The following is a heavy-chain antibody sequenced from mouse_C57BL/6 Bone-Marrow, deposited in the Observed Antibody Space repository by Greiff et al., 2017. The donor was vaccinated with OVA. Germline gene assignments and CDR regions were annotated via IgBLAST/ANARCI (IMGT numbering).Heavy chain of an antibody. CDR1: GFNIKNTY. CDR3: ARRRYYYGSSPYYLDY. Sequence: EVQLQQSVAELVRPGASVKLSCTASGFNIKNTYMHWVKQRPEQGLEWIGRIDPANGNTKYAPKFQGKATITADTSSNTAYLQLSSLTSEDTAIYYCARRRYYYGSSPYYLDYWGQGTTLTVSS. V-gene: IGHV14-3*01. J-gene: IGHJ2*01. CDR2: IDPANGNT. D-gene: IGHD1-1*01.